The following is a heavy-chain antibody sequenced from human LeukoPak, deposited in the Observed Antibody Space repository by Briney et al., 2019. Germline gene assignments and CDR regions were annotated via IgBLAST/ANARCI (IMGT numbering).Heavy chain of an antibody. D-gene: IGHD2-15*01. J-gene: IGHJ4*02. V-gene: IGHV4-31*03. Sequence: SETLSLTCTVSDDSVSSGAYYWSWIRQHPGKGLEWIGYVFCNGNTFYNPSLESRLTISVDTSKKQFSLKLKSVTAADTALYYCARSASLPPYYFDYWGQGTLVTVSS. CDR1: DDSVSSGAYY. CDR3: ARSASLPPYYFDY. CDR2: VFCNGNT.